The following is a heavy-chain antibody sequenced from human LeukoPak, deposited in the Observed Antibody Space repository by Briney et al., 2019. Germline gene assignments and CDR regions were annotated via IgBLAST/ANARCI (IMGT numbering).Heavy chain of an antibody. CDR2: ISYDGSNK. V-gene: IGHV3-30-3*01. J-gene: IGHJ4*02. Sequence: GGSLRLSCAASGFTFSSYAMHWVRQAPGKGLEWVAVISYDGSNKYYADSVKGRFTISRDNSKNTLYLQMNSLRAEDTGVYYCASRSTYCDSAGWGPFDYWGQGTLVTVSS. CDR1: GFTFSSYA. CDR3: ASRSTYCDSAGWGPFDY. D-gene: IGHD3-22*01.